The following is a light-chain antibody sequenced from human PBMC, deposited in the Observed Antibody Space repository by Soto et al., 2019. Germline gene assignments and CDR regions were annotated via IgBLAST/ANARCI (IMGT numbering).Light chain of an antibody. V-gene: IGKV1-27*01. J-gene: IGKJ4*01. CDR1: QVIGNY. CDR2: AAS. CDR3: QKYNSAPLT. Sequence: DIQMTQSPSSLSASVGDRVTITCRASQVIGNYLAWYQQKPGKVPKLLIYAASTLQSGVPSRFSGSGSGTDFTLTISSLQPEDVATYYCQKYNSAPLTFGGGTKLEIK.